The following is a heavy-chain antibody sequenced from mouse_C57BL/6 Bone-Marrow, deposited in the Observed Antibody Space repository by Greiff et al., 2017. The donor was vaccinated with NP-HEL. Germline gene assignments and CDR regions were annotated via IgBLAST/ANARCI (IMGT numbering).Heavy chain of an antibody. CDR1: GYTFTSYG. CDR3: TTPFYYGKFAY. J-gene: IGHJ3*01. Sequence: QVHVKQSGAELARPGASVKLSCKASGYTFTSYGISWVKQRTGQGLEWIGEIYPRSGNTYYNEKFKGKATLTVDKSSSTAYMGLRSLTSEDSAVYVSTTPFYYGKFAYWGQGTLVTVSA. V-gene: IGHV1-81*01. CDR2: IYPRSGNT. D-gene: IGHD2-1*01.